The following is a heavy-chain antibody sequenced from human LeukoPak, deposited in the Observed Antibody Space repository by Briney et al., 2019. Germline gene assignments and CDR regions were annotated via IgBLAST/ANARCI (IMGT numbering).Heavy chain of an antibody. Sequence: DSVKVSCKASGHTFTSYYMHWVRQAPGQGLEWMGIINPSSCSTTYAQNFQGRVTMTRDTSTSTVYMELSSLRSQDTAVYYCATWGDYYGSGSFDYWGQGTLVTVSS. V-gene: IGHV1-46*01. CDR1: GHTFTSYY. J-gene: IGHJ4*02. D-gene: IGHD3-10*01. CDR2: INPSSCST. CDR3: ATWGDYYGSGSFDY.